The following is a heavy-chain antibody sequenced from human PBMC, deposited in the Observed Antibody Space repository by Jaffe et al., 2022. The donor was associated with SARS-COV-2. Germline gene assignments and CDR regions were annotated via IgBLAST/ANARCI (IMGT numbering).Heavy chain of an antibody. CDR3: AKAPGYSYGYFY. CDR1: GFTFSSYG. Sequence: QVQLVESGGGVVQPGRSLRLSCAASGFTFSSYGMHWVRQAPGKGLEWVAVISYDGSNKYYADSVKGRFTISRDNSKNTLYLQMNSLRAEDTAVYYCAKAPGYSYGYFYWGQGTLVTVSS. CDR2: ISYDGSNK. D-gene: IGHD5-18*01. J-gene: IGHJ4*02. V-gene: IGHV3-30*18.